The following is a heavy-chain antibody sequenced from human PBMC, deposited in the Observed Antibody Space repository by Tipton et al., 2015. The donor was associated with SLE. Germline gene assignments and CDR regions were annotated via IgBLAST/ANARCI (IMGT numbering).Heavy chain of an antibody. Sequence: LRLSCAVSGYSISSGYYWGWIRQPPGKGLEWIGNIYHSGSTYYNPSLKSRITISVDTSKNQFSLKLSSVTAADTAVYYCASPRIAWAFDIWGQGTMVTVSS. V-gene: IGHV4-38-2*01. CDR1: GYSISSGYY. CDR2: IYHSGST. D-gene: IGHD6-13*01. CDR3: ASPRIAWAFDI. J-gene: IGHJ3*02.